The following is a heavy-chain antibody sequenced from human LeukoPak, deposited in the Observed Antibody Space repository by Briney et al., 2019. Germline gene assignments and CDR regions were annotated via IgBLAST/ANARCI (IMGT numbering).Heavy chain of an antibody. CDR3: ARDGGHMWGIVAIDY. CDR1: GFTFSSYT. J-gene: IGHJ4*02. V-gene: IGHV3-48*04. Sequence: QPGGSLRLSCAASGFTFSSYTMNWIRQAPGKGLEWVSYISSSGSTIYYADSVKGRFTISRDNAKNSLYLQMNSLRAEDTAVYYCARDGGHMWGIVAIDYWGQGTLVTVSS. D-gene: IGHD5-12*01. CDR2: ISSSGSTI.